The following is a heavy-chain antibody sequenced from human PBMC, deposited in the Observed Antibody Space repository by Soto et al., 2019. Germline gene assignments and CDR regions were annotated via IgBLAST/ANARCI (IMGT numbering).Heavy chain of an antibody. D-gene: IGHD6-13*01. V-gene: IGHV4-31*03. J-gene: IGHJ4*02. CDR2: IYYSGST. CDR3: ARGNSRTWYYFHX. Sequence: SETLSLTFTVSGGSISSGGYYWGWIRQHPGKGLELIGYIYYSGSTYYNPSLKSGVTISVDTSKNQFSLKLSSVTAADTAVYYCARGNSRTWYYFHXWGQGTLVTVSX. CDR1: GGSISSGGYY.